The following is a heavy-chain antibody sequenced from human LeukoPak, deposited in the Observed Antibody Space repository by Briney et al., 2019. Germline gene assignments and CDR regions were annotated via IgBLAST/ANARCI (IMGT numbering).Heavy chain of an antibody. Sequence: SETLSLTCTVSGGSISSSSYYWGWIRQPPGKGLEWIGSIYYSGSTYYNPSLKSRVTISVDTSKNQFSLKLSSVTAADTAVYYCARRRGTGDRGAFDIWGQGTMVTVSS. CDR2: IYYSGST. D-gene: IGHD7-27*01. V-gene: IGHV4-39*01. CDR1: GGSISSSSYY. J-gene: IGHJ3*02. CDR3: ARRRGTGDRGAFDI.